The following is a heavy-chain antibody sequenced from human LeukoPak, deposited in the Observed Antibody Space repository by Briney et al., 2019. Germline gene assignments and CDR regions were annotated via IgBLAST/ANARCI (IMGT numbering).Heavy chain of an antibody. J-gene: IGHJ4*02. V-gene: IGHV3-74*01. CDR3: ASGGYDFWSGYYPLDY. Sequence: GGSLRLSCAASGFTFSSYWMHWVRQAPGKGLVWVSRINSDGSSTSYADSVKGRFTISRDNAKNTLYLQMNSLRAEDTAVYYCASGGYDFWSGYYPLDYWGQGTLVTVSS. CDR2: INSDGSST. D-gene: IGHD3-3*01. CDR1: GFTFSSYW.